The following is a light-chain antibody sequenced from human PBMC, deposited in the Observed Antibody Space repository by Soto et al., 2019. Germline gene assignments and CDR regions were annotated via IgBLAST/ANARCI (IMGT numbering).Light chain of an antibody. J-gene: IGLJ2*01. V-gene: IGLV1-40*01. CDR1: SSNIGAGYD. CDR3: QSYDSSLDVV. CDR2: GNN. Sequence: QTVVTQPPSVSGAPGQRVTISCTGSSSNIGAGYDVHWYQQLPGTAPKLLIYGNNNRPSGVPDRFSGSKSGTSASLVITGLQAEEESDYYCQSYDSSLDVVFGGGTQLTVL.